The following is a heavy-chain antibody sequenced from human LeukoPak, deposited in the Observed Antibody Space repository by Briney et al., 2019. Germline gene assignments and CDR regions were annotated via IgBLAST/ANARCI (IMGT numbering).Heavy chain of an antibody. D-gene: IGHD5-24*01. Sequence: GGSLRLSCAASGFTLSSYAMSWVRQAPGKGLEWVSAISDSGNTYHSDSVKGRFTISRDNSKNTLYLQMNSLGAEDTAVYYCARESWDGYNYFDYWGQGTLVTVSS. CDR1: GFTLSSYA. J-gene: IGHJ4*02. CDR3: ARESWDGYNYFDY. V-gene: IGHV3-23*01. CDR2: ISDSGNT.